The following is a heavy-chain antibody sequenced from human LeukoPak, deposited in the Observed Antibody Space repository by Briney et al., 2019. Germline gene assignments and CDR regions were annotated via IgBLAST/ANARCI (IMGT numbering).Heavy chain of an antibody. D-gene: IGHD3-10*01. CDR3: ARLSLRAVISGMDV. CDR2: ISPAGGA. V-gene: IGHV3-13*04. CDR1: GFTFGTYD. Sequence: GGSLRLSCAASGFTFGTYDMHWVRQVSGKGLEWVSSISPAGGASYPPSVKGRFTISRINAKSSLYLQMNGLRAGDTAVYYCARLSLRAVISGMDVWGQGTTVTVSS. J-gene: IGHJ6*02.